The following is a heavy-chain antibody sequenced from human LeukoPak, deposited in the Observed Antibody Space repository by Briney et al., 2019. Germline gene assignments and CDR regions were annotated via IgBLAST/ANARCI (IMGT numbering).Heavy chain of an antibody. CDR1: GLTFNGYD. V-gene: IGHV3-48*03. D-gene: IGHD3-22*01. CDR2: ISSSGSTI. Sequence: GGSLCLSCTASGLTFNGYDMNWVRQAPGKGLEWVSYISSSGSTIYYADSVKGRFTISRDNAKNSLYLQMNSLRAEDTAIYYCARDRTYYYDSSGYSRYFDLWAQRTRVTVSS. J-gene: IGHJ4*02. CDR3: ARDRTYYYDSSGYSRYFDL.